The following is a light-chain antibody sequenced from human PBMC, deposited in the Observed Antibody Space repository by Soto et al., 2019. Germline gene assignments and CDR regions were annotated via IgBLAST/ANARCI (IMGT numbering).Light chain of an antibody. CDR1: QSVDSTF. V-gene: IGKV3-20*01. CDR3: HPSTRSVT. Sequence: EIVLTQSPGSLSLSPGERATLSCRASQSVDSTFFAWYQKKPGQAPRLLMYGVSKRATGIPDRFSGSGSGTDFTLTSNRLEPEDFAVYYCHPSTRSVTCGQGTRVHIK. CDR2: GVS. J-gene: IGKJ1*01.